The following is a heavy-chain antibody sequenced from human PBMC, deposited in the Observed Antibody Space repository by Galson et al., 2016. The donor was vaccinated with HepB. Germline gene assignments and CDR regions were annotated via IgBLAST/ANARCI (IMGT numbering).Heavy chain of an antibody. Sequence: SLRLSCAAPGFTFSSYAMHWVRQAPGKGLEWVAVISYDGSYESYAGAVKGRFTISRDNLKNTLYLHLNSLRAEETAVYYCARAVHGSGSYWDKWGQGTLVAVSS. CDR3: ARAVHGSGSYWDK. CDR1: GFTFSSYA. CDR2: ISYDGSYE. D-gene: IGHD3-10*01. V-gene: IGHV3-30*04. J-gene: IGHJ4*02.